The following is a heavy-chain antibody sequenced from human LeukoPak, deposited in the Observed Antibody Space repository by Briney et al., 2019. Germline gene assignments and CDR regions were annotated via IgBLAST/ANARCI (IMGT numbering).Heavy chain of an antibody. Sequence: SETLSLTCAVYGGSFSGYYWSWIRRPPGKGLEWIGEINHSGSTNYNPSLKSRVTISVDTSKNQFSLKLSSVTAADTAVYYCARGTILRYFDWLPPDYWGQGTLVTVSS. CDR2: INHSGST. J-gene: IGHJ4*02. CDR1: GGSFSGYY. V-gene: IGHV4-34*01. D-gene: IGHD3-9*01. CDR3: ARGTILRYFDWLPPDY.